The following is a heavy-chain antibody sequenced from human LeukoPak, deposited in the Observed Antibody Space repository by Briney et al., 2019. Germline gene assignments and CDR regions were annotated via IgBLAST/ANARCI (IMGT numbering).Heavy chain of an antibody. D-gene: IGHD5-12*01. V-gene: IGHV3-23*01. CDR1: GFSLINAW. Sequence: GGSLRPSCAASGFSLINAWMSWVRQAPGKGLEWVSAISGSGGSTYYADSVKGRFTISRDNSKNTLYLQMNSLRAEDTAMYYCVRVWGHSGYDYFPFDYWGQGTLVTVSS. CDR3: VRVWGHSGYDYFPFDY. CDR2: ISGSGGST. J-gene: IGHJ4*02.